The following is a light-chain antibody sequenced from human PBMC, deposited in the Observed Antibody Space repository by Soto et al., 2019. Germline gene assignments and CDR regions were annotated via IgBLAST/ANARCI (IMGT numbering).Light chain of an antibody. V-gene: IGLV1-40*01. J-gene: IGLJ2*01. CDR1: SSNIGAGYD. CDR3: QSCEGSVSGPS. Sequence: QSVLTQPPSVSGAPGQRVTISCTGSSSNIGAGYDVHWYQQLPGTAPKLLIYGNSNRPSGVPDRFSGSKSGTSASLAITGVQAEDGADYYCQSCEGSVSGPSFGGGTKLTVL. CDR2: GNS.